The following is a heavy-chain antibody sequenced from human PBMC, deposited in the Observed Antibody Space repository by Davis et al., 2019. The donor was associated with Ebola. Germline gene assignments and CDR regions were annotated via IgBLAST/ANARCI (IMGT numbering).Heavy chain of an antibody. J-gene: IGHJ6*02. V-gene: IGHV4-59*11. D-gene: IGHD3-16*01. CDR3: ARQPRSTRSPEYYHGLDV. CDR2: IFYTGST. Sequence: PGGSLRLSCAVSRGSISSHFWSWIRQSPGQGLEWIGSIFYTGSTNLNPSLRSRVTLSVDRPKNQFSLNLTSVTAVDTAVYFCARQPRSTRSPEYYHGLDVWGQGTTVVVSS. CDR1: RGSISSHF.